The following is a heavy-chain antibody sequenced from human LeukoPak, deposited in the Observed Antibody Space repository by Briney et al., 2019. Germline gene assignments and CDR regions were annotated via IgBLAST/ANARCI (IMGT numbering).Heavy chain of an antibody. Sequence: SGTLSLTCAVYGGSFSGYYWSWIRQPPGKGLEWIGEINHSGSTNYNPSLKSRVTISVDTSKNQFSLKLSSVTAADTAVYYCASSGFATYYFDYWGQGTLVTVSS. CDR1: GGSFSGYY. CDR3: ASSGFATYYFDY. J-gene: IGHJ4*02. D-gene: IGHD1-26*01. V-gene: IGHV4-34*01. CDR2: INHSGST.